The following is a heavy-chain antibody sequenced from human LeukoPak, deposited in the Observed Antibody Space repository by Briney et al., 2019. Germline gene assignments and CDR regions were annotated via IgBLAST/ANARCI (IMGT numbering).Heavy chain of an antibody. V-gene: IGHV4-59*01. CDR2: IYYSGST. D-gene: IGHD3-9*01. J-gene: IGHJ3*02. Sequence: SETLSLTCTVSGGSISSYYWSWIRQPPGKGLEWIGYIYYSGSTNYNPSLKSRVTISVDTSKNQFSLKLSSVTAADTAVYNCARSYDISTGYTDAFDIWGQGTMVTVSS. CDR1: GGSISSYY. CDR3: ARSYDISTGYTDAFDI.